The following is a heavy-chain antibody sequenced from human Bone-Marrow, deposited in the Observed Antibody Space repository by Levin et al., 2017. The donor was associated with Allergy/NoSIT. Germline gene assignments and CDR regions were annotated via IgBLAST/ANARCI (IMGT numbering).Heavy chain of an antibody. CDR1: GFSLKNDRMG. CDR3: ARVRHMPGNKYYYGMDV. CDR2: IFSSDQK. J-gene: IGHJ6*02. Sequence: ESGPTLVKPTETLTLTCTVSGFSLKNDRMGVDWIRQSPGKALEWLAHIFSSDQKFYSTSLKGRLTISKDTSKSQVVLTMTNMEPVDTGTYYCARVRHMPGNKYYYGMDVWGQGTTVTVSS. D-gene: IGHD2-2*01. V-gene: IGHV2-26*01.